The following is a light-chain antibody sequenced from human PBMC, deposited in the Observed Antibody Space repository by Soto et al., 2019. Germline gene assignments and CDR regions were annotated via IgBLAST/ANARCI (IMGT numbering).Light chain of an antibody. CDR2: KAS. CDR1: QSISSW. V-gene: IGKV1-5*03. Sequence: DIQMTQSPSTLSASVGDRVTITCRASQSISSWLAWYQQKQGRAPKLLIYKASSLTSGVPSRFGGSGSGTELTITISSLQPDDFETYYCQHYNSFPITCGQGTRLEIK. J-gene: IGKJ5*01. CDR3: QHYNSFPIT.